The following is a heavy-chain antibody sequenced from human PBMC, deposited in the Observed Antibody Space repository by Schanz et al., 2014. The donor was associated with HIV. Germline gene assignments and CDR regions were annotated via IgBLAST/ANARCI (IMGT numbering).Heavy chain of an antibody. V-gene: IGHV3-30*18. D-gene: IGHD3-22*01. CDR1: GFSFRTFG. J-gene: IGHJ6*02. Sequence: QVQLVESGGGVVQPGRSLRLSCAASGFSFRTFGMHWVRQAPGRGLEWLAVISYNGTNKVYADSVKGRFTVSRDNSKNTLYLQLKSLRAEDTAVYYCAKDRNYYDSRYRGKGNYYYYYGMDVWGQGTTVTVSS. CDR2: ISYNGTNK. CDR3: AKDRNYYDSRYRGKGNYYYYYGMDV.